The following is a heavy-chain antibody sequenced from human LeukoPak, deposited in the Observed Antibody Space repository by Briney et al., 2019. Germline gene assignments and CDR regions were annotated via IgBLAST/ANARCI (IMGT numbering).Heavy chain of an antibody. D-gene: IGHD6-19*01. CDR3: AKDRNSIAVAGHYYYYYMDV. CDR1: GFTFSSYG. Sequence: GGSLRLSCAASGFTFSSYGMHWVRQAPGKGLEWVALIRYDGSNKYYADSVKGRFTISRDNSKNTLYLQMNSLRAEDTAVYYCAKDRNSIAVAGHYYYYYMDVWGKGTTVTVSS. J-gene: IGHJ6*03. V-gene: IGHV3-30*02. CDR2: IRYDGSNK.